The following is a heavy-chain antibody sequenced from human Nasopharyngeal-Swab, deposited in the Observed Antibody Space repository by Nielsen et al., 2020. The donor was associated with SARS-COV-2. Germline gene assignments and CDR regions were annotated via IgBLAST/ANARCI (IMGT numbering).Heavy chain of an antibody. Sequence: LACTVSGGSVGSYYWGWIRQPPEEVLGWMGYIYYRGSTNYNPSLKGRVTISVDTSKNQFSLKLSSVTVADTAVYYCARVSGDPITIFGVVIMSDFDVWGQGTMVTVSS. V-gene: IGHV4-59*02. J-gene: IGHJ3*01. D-gene: IGHD3-3*01. CDR3: ARVSGDPITIFGVVIMSDFDV. CDR2: IYYRGST. CDR1: GGSVGSYY.